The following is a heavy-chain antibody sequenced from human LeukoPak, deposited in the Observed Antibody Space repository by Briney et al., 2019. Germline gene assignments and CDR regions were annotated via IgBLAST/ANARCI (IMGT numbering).Heavy chain of an antibody. J-gene: IGHJ5*02. Sequence: SETLSLTCTVSGGSISSYYWSWIRQPPGKGLEWIGYIYYSGSTNYNPSLKSRVTISVDTSKNQFSLKPSSVTAADTAVYYCARDSGYDYGNWFDPWGQGTLVTVSS. D-gene: IGHD5-12*01. CDR1: GGSISSYY. CDR3: ARDSGYDYGNWFDP. CDR2: IYYSGST. V-gene: IGHV4-59*01.